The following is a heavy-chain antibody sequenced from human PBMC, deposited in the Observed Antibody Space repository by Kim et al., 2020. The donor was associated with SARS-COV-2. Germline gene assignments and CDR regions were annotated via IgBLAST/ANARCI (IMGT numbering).Heavy chain of an antibody. CDR2: ISRNSGSI. D-gene: IGHD1-26*01. V-gene: IGHV3-9*01. Sequence: GGSLRLSCAASGSTFGDYAMHWVRQAPGKGLEWVSGISRNSGSIGYADSVKGRFTISRDNAKNSLYLQMTSLRAEDTALYYCAKVTNNIVGLSSEYFQHWGHGTLFTVSS. CDR3: AKVTNNIVGLSSEYFQH. CDR1: GSTFGDYA. J-gene: IGHJ1*01.